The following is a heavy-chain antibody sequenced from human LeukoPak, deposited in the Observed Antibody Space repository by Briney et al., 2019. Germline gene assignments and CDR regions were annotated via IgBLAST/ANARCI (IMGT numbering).Heavy chain of an antibody. D-gene: IGHD5-18*01. CDR2: IKQDGSEK. V-gene: IGHV3-7*03. CDR1: GFTFSNYA. Sequence: GGSLRLSCVASGFTFSNYAMSWVRQAPGKGLEWVANIKQDGSEKYYVDSVKGRFTISRDNAKNSLYLQMNNLRAEDTAVYYCARLEIQLWLPHYWGQGTLVTVSS. CDR3: ARLEIQLWLPHY. J-gene: IGHJ4*02.